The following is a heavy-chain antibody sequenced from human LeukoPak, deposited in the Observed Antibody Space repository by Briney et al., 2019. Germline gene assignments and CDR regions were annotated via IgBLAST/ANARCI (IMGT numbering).Heavy chain of an antibody. Sequence: SETLSLTCAVYGGSFSGYYWSWIRQPPGKGLEWIWEINHSGSTNYNPSLKSRVTISVDTSKNQFSLKLSSVTAADTAVYYCARGRPLISLLGSGRNYMDVWGKGTTVTVSS. V-gene: IGHV4-34*01. D-gene: IGHD1-26*01. CDR3: ARGRPLISLLGSGRNYMDV. CDR2: INHSGST. CDR1: GGSFSGYY. J-gene: IGHJ6*03.